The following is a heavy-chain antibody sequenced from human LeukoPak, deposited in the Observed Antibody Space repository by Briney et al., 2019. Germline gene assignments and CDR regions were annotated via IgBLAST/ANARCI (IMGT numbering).Heavy chain of an antibody. CDR2: IYYSGST. Sequence: PSETLSLTCTVSGGSISSSSYYWGWIRQPPGKGLEWIGSIYYSGSTYYNPSLKSRVTISVDTSKNQFSLKLSSVTAADTAVYYCARDEARVLDYWGQGTPVTVSS. CDR3: ARDEARVLDY. V-gene: IGHV4-39*02. CDR1: GGSISSSSYY. J-gene: IGHJ4*02.